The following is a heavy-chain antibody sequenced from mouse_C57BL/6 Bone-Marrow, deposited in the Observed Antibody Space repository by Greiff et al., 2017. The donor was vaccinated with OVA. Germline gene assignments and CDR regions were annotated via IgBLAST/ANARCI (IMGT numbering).Heavy chain of an antibody. Sequence: QVQLQQPGAELVRPGSSVKLSCKASGYTFTSYWMDWVKQRPGQGLEWIGNIYPSDSETHYNQKFKDKATLTVDKSSSTAYMQLSSLTSEDSAVYYGASGDYYYGSSSYFDYWGQGTTLTVSS. CDR3: ASGDYYYGSSSYFDY. CDR2: IYPSDSET. CDR1: GYTFTSYW. V-gene: IGHV1-61*01. D-gene: IGHD1-1*01. J-gene: IGHJ2*01.